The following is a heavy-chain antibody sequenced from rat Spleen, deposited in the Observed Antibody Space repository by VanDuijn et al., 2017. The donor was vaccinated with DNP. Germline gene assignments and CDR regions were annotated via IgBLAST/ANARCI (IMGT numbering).Heavy chain of an antibody. CDR2: ISHSGGTT. CDR1: GFTFRDYY. CDR3: ARHSYDGSYFFDY. J-gene: IGHJ2*01. D-gene: IGHD1-12*02. Sequence: EVQLVESGGGLVQPGGSLKLSCAASGFTFRDYYMAWVRQAPTKGLEWVAYISHSGGTTYYRDSVKGRFTGSRDYAKSNLYLQMDSLRSEDTATYYCARHSYDGSYFFDYWGQGVMVAVSS. V-gene: IGHV5-25*01.